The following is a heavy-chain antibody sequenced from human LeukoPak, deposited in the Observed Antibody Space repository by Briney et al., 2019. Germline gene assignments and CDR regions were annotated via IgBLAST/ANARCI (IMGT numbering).Heavy chain of an antibody. Sequence: GRSLRLSCAASGFTFSDYGMHWVRQAPGKGLEWVALISYDGGNKFYADSVRDRFTISRDNSKNTLFLQMNSLRIEDTAVYYCAKDDHIAVAGPDYWGQGTLVTVSS. J-gene: IGHJ4*02. D-gene: IGHD6-19*01. CDR3: AKDDHIAVAGPDY. CDR1: GFTFSDYG. V-gene: IGHV3-30*18. CDR2: ISYDGGNK.